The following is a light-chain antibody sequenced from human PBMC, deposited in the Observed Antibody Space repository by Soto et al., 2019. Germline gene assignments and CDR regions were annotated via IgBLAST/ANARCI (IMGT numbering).Light chain of an antibody. Sequence: DIQMTQSPSTLSASVGDRVTITCRASQSISDWLACYQQTPGKAPKLLIYKASSLQSGVPSRFSGSGSGTEFTLTISSLQPDDFATFYCQQYNSYPYTFGQGTQLEIK. CDR1: QSISDW. CDR2: KAS. CDR3: QQYNSYPYT. V-gene: IGKV1-5*03. J-gene: IGKJ2*01.